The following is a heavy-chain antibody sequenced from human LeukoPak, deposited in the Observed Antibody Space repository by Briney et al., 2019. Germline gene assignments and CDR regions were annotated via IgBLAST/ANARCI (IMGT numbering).Heavy chain of an antibody. Sequence: SETLSLTCAVYGGSFSGYYWSWIRQPPGKGLEWIGEINHSGSTNYNPSLKSRVTISVDTSKNQFSLKLSSVTAADTAVYYCARGRYGSGSYYKGWSDPWGQGTLVTVSS. CDR2: INHSGST. CDR1: GGSFSGYY. D-gene: IGHD3-10*01. CDR3: ARGRYGSGSYYKGWSDP. V-gene: IGHV4-34*01. J-gene: IGHJ5*02.